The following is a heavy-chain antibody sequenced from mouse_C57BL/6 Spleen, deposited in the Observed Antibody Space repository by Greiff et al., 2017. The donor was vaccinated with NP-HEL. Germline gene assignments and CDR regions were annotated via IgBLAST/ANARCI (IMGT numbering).Heavy chain of an antibody. CDR1: GYTFTSYW. CDR2: IDPSDSYT. Sequence: VQLQQPGAELVKPGASVKLSCKASGYTFTSYWMQWVKQRPGQGLEWIGEIDPSDSYTNYNQKFKGKATLTVDTSSSTAYMQLSSLTSEDSAVYYCAGGSSSMDYWGQGTSVTVSS. D-gene: IGHD1-1*01. CDR3: AGGSSSMDY. V-gene: IGHV1-50*01. J-gene: IGHJ4*01.